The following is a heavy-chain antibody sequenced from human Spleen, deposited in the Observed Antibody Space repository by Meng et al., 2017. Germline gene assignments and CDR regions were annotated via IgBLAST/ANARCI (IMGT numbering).Heavy chain of an antibody. V-gene: IGHV4-39*01. CDR2: IGHSGIT. Sequence: QPHPAESGPGLVMPSRGLALTCGVSGGSISTSGYYWGWIRQPPGKGLEWIGSIGHSGITYYTPSLKSRVTVSIDTSKSQFSLKLTSVTAADTAVYYCVRSSGWVRTGFDPWGQGTLVTVSS. CDR3: VRSSGWVRTGFDP. J-gene: IGHJ5*02. D-gene: IGHD6-19*01. CDR1: GGSISTSGYY.